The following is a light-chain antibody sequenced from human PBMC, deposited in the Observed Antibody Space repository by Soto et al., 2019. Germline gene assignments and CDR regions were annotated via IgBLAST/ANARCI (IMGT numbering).Light chain of an antibody. J-gene: IGKJ1*01. CDR1: QSISSW. V-gene: IGKV1-5*03. CDR3: QQYNNWPPWT. CDR2: RAS. Sequence: DIQMTQSPSTLSASVGDRVTITCRASQSISSWLAWYQQKPGKAPKLLIYRASSLESGVPSRFSGSGSGTEFTLTIRSLQPDDFAVYYCQQYNNWPPWTFGQGTTVDIK.